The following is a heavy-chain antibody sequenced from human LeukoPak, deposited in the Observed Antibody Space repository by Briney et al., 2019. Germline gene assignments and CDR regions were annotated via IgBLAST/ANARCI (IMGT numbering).Heavy chain of an antibody. J-gene: IGHJ4*02. Sequence: GGSLRLSCAASGFTFSDYSMNWVRQAPGKGLEWVSYIDGSGDTIYYADSVKGRFTISRDNTKNSLDLQMNSLRDEDTAVYYCSRRFDCWGQGTLVTVSS. V-gene: IGHV3-48*02. CDR3: SRRFDC. CDR1: GFTFSDYS. CDR2: IDGSGDTI.